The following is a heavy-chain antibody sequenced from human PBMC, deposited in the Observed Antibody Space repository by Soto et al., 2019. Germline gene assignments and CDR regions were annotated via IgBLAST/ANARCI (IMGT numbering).Heavy chain of an antibody. D-gene: IGHD5-18*01. CDR2: IIPTSGGT. CDR3: LRGGYNCACDH. Sequence: QVQLVQSGAEVREPGASVKVSCQASGYSLTAHHIHWVRQTPGVGFEWMGLIIPTSGGTKVARKFQGRLTSTRDTSTGTAYMELRRLTSDDTAVYYGLRGGYNCACDHWGQGTLVTVSS. V-gene: IGHV1-2*02. J-gene: IGHJ4*02. CDR1: GYSLTAHH.